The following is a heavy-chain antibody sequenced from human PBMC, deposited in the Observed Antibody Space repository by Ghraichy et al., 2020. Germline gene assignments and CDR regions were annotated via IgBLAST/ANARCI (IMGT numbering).Heavy chain of an antibody. CDR1: GGSISSSSYY. D-gene: IGHD6-19*01. Sequence: SETLSLTCTVSGGSISSSSYYWGWIRQPPGKGLEWIGSIYYSGSTYYNPSLKSRVTISVDTSKNQFSLKLSSVTAADTAVYYCARLGSGLPLWGQGTLVTVSS. J-gene: IGHJ4*02. V-gene: IGHV4-39*01. CDR3: ARLGSGLPL. CDR2: IYYSGST.